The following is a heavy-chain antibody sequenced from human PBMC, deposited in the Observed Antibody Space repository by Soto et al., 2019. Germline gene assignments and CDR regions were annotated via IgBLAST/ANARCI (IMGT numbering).Heavy chain of an antibody. Sequence: GGSLRLSCAASGFTFSSYAMNWVRQAPGKGLEWVSTISGGGDITYYADSVKGRFTVSKDNSKNTLYLQMNSLRAEDTAVYYCAKDRTGSSSWYYFDYWGQGALVTVSS. CDR1: GFTFSSYA. J-gene: IGHJ4*02. V-gene: IGHV3-23*01. D-gene: IGHD6-13*01. CDR2: ISGGGDIT. CDR3: AKDRTGSSSWYYFDY.